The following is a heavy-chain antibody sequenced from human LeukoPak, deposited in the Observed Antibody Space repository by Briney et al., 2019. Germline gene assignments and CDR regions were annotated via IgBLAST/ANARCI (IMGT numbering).Heavy chain of an antibody. CDR3: ARGGDFGVPAPLGIDAFDL. V-gene: IGHV3-53*01. CDR1: GFTVSSNY. Sequence: GGSLRLSCAASGFTVSSNYMSWVRQAPGKGLEWVSRINPDGSGTSHADSVKGRFTISRDNSKNTLYLQMNSLTTEDTAVYYCARGGDFGVPAPLGIDAFDLWGQGTKVTVSS. D-gene: IGHD2-2*01. CDR2: INPDGSGT. J-gene: IGHJ3*01.